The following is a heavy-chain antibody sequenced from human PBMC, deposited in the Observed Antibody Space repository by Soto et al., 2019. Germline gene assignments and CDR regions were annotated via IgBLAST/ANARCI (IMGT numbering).Heavy chain of an antibody. Sequence: ASVKVSCKASGYTFTSYYMHWVRQAPGQGLEWMGIINPSGGSTSYAQKFQGRVTMTRDTSTSTVYMELSSLRSEDTALYYCARLGCQCSVSSCYFQDAFDIWGQGIMETAS. CDR3: ARLGCQCSVSSCYFQDAFDI. CDR1: GYTFTSYY. J-gene: IGHJ3*02. CDR2: INPSGGST. D-gene: IGHD2-15*01. V-gene: IGHV1-46*03.